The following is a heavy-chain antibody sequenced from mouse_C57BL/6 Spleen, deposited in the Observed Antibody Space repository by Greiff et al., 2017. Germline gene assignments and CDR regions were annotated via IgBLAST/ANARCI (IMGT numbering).Heavy chain of an antibody. V-gene: IGHV1-26*01. CDR2: INPNNGGT. CDR1: GYTFTDYY. Sequence: EVQLQQSGPELVKPGASVKISCKASGYTFTDYYMNWVKPSHGKSLEWIGDINPNNGGTSYNQKFKGKATLTVDKSSSTAYMELRSLTSEDSAVYYCAREVSNWDWVAYWGQGTLVTVSA. D-gene: IGHD4-1*01. CDR3: AREVSNWDWVAY. J-gene: IGHJ3*01.